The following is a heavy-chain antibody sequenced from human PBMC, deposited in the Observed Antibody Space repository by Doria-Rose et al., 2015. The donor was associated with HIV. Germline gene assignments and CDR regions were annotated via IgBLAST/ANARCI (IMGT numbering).Heavy chain of an antibody. J-gene: IGHJ3*02. Sequence: SGKVSCPASGGTFSTLRTNWVRHAPGQGLEWMGRITPIFATANYAQKFQGRVTITADESTSTVYMELSSLRSEDTAVYYCARAVLTGEPDAFDIWGQGKRVTVS. V-gene: IGHV1-69*15. CDR3: ARAVLTGEPDAFDI. CDR2: ITPIFATA. CDR1: GGTFSTLR. D-gene: IGHD7-27*01.